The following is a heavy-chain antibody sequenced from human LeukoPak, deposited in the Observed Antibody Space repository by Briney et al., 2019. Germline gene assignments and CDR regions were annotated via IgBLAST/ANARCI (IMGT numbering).Heavy chain of an antibody. J-gene: IGHJ4*02. CDR3: ASHSSSWHPFYFDY. CDR2: INPNSGGT. V-gene: IGHV1-2*02. D-gene: IGHD6-13*01. Sequence: ASVKVSCKASGYTFTGYYMHWVRQAPGQGLEWMGWINPNSGGTNYAQKFQGRVTMTRDTSISTAYMELSRLGSDDTAVYYCASHSSSWHPFYFDYWGQGTLVTVSS. CDR1: GYTFTGYY.